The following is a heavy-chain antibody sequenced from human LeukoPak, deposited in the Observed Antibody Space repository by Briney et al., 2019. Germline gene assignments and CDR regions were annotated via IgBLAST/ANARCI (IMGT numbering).Heavy chain of an antibody. CDR1: GFIFSTYS. CDR3: ARDGGTAAAGTHHFDH. D-gene: IGHD6-13*01. J-gene: IGHJ4*02. Sequence: GGSLRLSCAAPGFIFSTYSMNWVRQAPGKGLEWVSYISSSSSAIYYADAVKGRFTISRDNARESLYLQMNSLRAEDTAVYYCARDGGTAAAGTHHFDHWGQGTLVTVSS. V-gene: IGHV3-48*01. CDR2: ISSSSSAI.